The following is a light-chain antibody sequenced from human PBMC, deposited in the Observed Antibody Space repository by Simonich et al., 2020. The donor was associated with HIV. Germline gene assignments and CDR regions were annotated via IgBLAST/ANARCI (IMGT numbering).Light chain of an antibody. CDR2: RNK. V-gene: IGLV1-44*01. J-gene: IGLJ3*02. CDR1: SSNIGSNT. Sequence: QSVLTQPPSASGTPGQRVTISCSGSSSNIGSNTVNWYQQLPGTAPKLLIYRNKQRPSGGPDRCAGSKSGTSASLAISGLQSEDEADYYCAAWDDSLNGPRFGGGTKLTVL. CDR3: AAWDDSLNGPR.